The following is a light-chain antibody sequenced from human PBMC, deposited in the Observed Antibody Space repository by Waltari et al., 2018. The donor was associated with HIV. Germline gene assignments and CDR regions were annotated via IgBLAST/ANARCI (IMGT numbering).Light chain of an antibody. V-gene: IGLV2-8*01. CDR3: SSYAGSNNWVV. CDR2: DVS. J-gene: IGLJ2*01. Sequence: QCALAQPLSASASPGHSVTISCPGTSSEVGGTRTAPLYQQHPGKAPKLMIYDVSKRPSGVPDRFSGSKSGNTASLTVSGLQAEDEADYYCSSYAGSNNWVVFGGGTKLTVL. CDR1: SSEVGGTRT.